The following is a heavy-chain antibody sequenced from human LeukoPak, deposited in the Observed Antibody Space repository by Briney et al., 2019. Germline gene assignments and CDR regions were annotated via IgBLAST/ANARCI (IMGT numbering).Heavy chain of an antibody. Sequence: ASVKVSCKASGYTFTGYYMHWVRQAPGQGLEWMGWMNPNSGNTGYAQKFQGRVTMTRNTSISTAYMELSSLRSEDTAVYYCARGAAAGDAFDIWGQGTMVTVSS. CDR3: ARGAAAGDAFDI. D-gene: IGHD6-13*01. J-gene: IGHJ3*02. CDR1: GYTFTGYY. CDR2: MNPNSGNT. V-gene: IGHV1-8*02.